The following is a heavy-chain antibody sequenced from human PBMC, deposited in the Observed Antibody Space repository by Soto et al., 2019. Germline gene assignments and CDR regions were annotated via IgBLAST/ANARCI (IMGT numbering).Heavy chain of an antibody. CDR2: TYYRSQWYN. J-gene: IGHJ5*02. V-gene: IGHV6-1*01. CDR1: GYSVSSNRAV. CDR3: AGVGDNNWFDP. Sequence: PSHTLSLTCVISGYSVSSNRAVWNWFRQPPARGLEWLGRTYYRSQWYNDYAVSVQSRITINPDTSKNQFSLQLTSVTPEDTAVYYCAGVGDNNWFDPWGQGTLVTVSS.